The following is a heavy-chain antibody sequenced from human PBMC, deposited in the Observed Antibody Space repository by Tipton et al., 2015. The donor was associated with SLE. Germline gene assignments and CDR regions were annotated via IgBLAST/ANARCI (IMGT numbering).Heavy chain of an antibody. CDR2: IYSGGST. CDR3: AKVSSTSCRVD. J-gene: IGHJ4*02. D-gene: IGHD2-2*01. Sequence: SLRLSCAASGFTVSSNYMSWVRQAPGKGLEWVSVIYSGGSTYYADSVKGRFTISRDNSKNTLYLQMNSLRAEDTAVYYCAKVSSTSCRVDWGQGTLVTVSS. CDR1: GFTVSSNY. V-gene: IGHV3-66*02.